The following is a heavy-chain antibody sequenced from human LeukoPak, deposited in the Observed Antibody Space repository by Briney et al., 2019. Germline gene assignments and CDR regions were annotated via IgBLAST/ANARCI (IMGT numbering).Heavy chain of an antibody. J-gene: IGHJ5*02. V-gene: IGHV1-18*01. CDR1: GYTFTSHA. D-gene: IGHD3-3*01. CDR3: ARSPYYDFWSGYHNWFDP. CDR2: ISGYNGNT. Sequence: ASVKVSCKASGYTFTSHAMDWVRQAPGQGLEWMGWISGYNGNTNYAQKLQGRVTMTTDTSTSTAYMELRSLRSDDTAVYYCARSPYYDFWSGYHNWFDPWGQGTLVTVSS.